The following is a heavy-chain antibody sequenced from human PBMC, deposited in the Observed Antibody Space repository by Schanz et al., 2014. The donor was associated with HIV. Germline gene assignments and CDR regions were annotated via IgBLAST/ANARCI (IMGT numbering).Heavy chain of an antibody. CDR1: GFTLSDAW. CDR3: ARENPLYYYLHGGPFDI. Sequence: VQLVESGGDLVKPGGSLTLSCAVSGFTLSDAWMSWVRQAPGKGLEWVAVIWYDGTDKYYAGSVKGRFTISRDNSQNTMYLQMNRLRAEDTAVYYCARENPLYYYLHGGPFDIWGQGTMVTVSS. J-gene: IGHJ3*02. CDR2: IWYDGTDK. D-gene: IGHD3-10*01. V-gene: IGHV3-33*08.